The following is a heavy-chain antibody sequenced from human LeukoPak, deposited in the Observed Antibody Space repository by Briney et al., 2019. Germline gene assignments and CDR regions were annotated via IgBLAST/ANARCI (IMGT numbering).Heavy chain of an antibody. Sequence: GGSLRLSCAASGFTFSSYSMNWVRQAPGKGLEWVSSISSSSSYIYYADSVKGRFTISRDNAKNSLYLQMNSLRAEDTAVYYCARDLVVFDSVFTQGAPAKYYFDYWGQGTLVTVSS. CDR2: ISSSSSYI. J-gene: IGHJ4*02. V-gene: IGHV3-21*01. D-gene: IGHD2-8*02. CDR1: GFTFSSYS. CDR3: ARDLVVFDSVFTQGAPAKYYFDY.